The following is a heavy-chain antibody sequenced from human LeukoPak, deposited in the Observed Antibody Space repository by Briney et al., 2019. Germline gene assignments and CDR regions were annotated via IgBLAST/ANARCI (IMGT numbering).Heavy chain of an antibody. V-gene: IGHV4-39*07. D-gene: IGHD3-22*01. CDR3: ASIRPGVGIVVDRNAFDI. Sequence: SETLSLTCTVSGGSISSSSYYWGWIRQPPGKGLEWIGSIYYSGSTYYNPSLKSRVTISVDTSKNQFSLKLSSVTAADTAVYYCASIRPGVGIVVDRNAFDIWGQGTMVTVSS. CDR2: IYYSGST. CDR1: GGSISSSSYY. J-gene: IGHJ3*02.